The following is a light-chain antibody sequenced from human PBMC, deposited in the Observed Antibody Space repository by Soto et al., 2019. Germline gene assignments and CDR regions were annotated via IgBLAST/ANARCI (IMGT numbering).Light chain of an antibody. CDR1: HDIKND. CDR2: AAS. J-gene: IGKJ1*01. Sequence: DIQMTQSPSSLSASVGDRVTITCRASHDIKNDLDWYQQKPGKGPKRLIYAASSLQSGVPSRFSGSGSGTEFTLTISSLQSEDFATDYCLQHNSYAWTFGQGTKVEIK. CDR3: LQHNSYAWT. V-gene: IGKV1-17*01.